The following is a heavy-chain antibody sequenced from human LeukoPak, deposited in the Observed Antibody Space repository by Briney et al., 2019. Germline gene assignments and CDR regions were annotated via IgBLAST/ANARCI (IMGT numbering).Heavy chain of an antibody. D-gene: IGHD6-19*01. CDR1: RFTFSSYV. CDR2: ISGSGRNT. Sequence: QTGGSLRLSCAASRFTFSSYVMSWVRQAPGKGLECVSAISGSGRNTYYADSVKGRFTISRDNSKNTLYLQMNTLRAEDTAVYYCARGDIAVAGPRHAFDIWGQGTMVTVSS. J-gene: IGHJ3*02. CDR3: ARGDIAVAGPRHAFDI. V-gene: IGHV3-23*01.